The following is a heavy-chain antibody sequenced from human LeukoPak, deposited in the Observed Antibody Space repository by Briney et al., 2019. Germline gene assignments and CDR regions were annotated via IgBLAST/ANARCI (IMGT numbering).Heavy chain of an antibody. J-gene: IGHJ4*02. CDR2: ISNSGTYI. V-gene: IGHV3-21*01. CDR3: ARGRWGGIRAAGDCFTD. CDR1: GFTFSTYS. Sequence: AGGSLRLSCAASGFTFSTYSMNWVRQTPGKGLEWVSCISNSGTYIDYADSVKGRFTISRDNAKNPLYLQMNSLRAEDTAVYYCARGRWGGIRAAGDCFTDWGQGILVTVSS. D-gene: IGHD2-21*01.